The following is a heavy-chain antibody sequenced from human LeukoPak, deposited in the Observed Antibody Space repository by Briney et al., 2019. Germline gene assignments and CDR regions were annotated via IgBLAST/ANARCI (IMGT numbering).Heavy chain of an antibody. CDR2: IYYSGST. V-gene: IGHV4-39*01. Sequence: SETLSLTCTVSGGSISSSSFYWGWIRQSPGKGLEWIGTIYYSGSTYYNPSLKSRVTISVDTSKNQFSLKLSSVTAADTAVYYCANGWGYGGPFDYWGQGTLVTVSS. CDR1: GGSISSSSFY. CDR3: ANGWGYGGPFDY. J-gene: IGHJ4*02. D-gene: IGHD5-18*01.